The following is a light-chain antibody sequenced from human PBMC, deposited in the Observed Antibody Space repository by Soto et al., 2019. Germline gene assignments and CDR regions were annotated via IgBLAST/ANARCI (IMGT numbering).Light chain of an antibody. V-gene: IGLV2-14*03. CDR2: DVN. CDR3: SSFTSSTSYV. J-gene: IGLJ1*01. CDR1: SSDVGSYNS. Sequence: SALPKPASASGSPGQAVTISCTGTSSDVGSYNSVSWYQQYPGKAPKLMIHDVNNRPSGISDRFSGSKSGNTASLTISGLQAEDEADYYCSSFTSSTSYVFGTGTKVTVL.